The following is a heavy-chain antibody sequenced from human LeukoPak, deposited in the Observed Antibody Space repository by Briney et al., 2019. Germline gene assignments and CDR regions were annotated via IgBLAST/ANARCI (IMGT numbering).Heavy chain of an antibody. D-gene: IGHD2-8*01. J-gene: IGHJ4*02. CDR2: IKPDGSEK. CDR1: GFSFSDYW. Sequence: PGGSLRLSCTASGFSFSDYWMSWVRQAPGKGLEWVAKIKPDGSEKYYVDSVKGRFSISRDKAKKSLYLQMNNMRVEDTAVYYCGRGGSQRVSSWGQGTLVTVSS. V-gene: IGHV3-7*01. CDR3: GRGGSQRVSS.